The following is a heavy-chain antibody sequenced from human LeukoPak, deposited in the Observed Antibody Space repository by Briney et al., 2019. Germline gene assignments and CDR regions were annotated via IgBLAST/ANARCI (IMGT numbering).Heavy chain of an antibody. J-gene: IGHJ3*02. CDR1: GFTFSSYA. V-gene: IGHV3-23*01. CDR2: ISGSGGST. Sequence: GGSLRLSCAASGFTFSSYAMSWVRQAPGKGLEWVSGISGSGGSTYYADSVKGRFTISRDNSKNTLYLQMNSLRAEDTAVYYCAKGSSSYYFAFDIWGQGTMVTVSS. D-gene: IGHD6-13*01. CDR3: AKGSSSYYFAFDI.